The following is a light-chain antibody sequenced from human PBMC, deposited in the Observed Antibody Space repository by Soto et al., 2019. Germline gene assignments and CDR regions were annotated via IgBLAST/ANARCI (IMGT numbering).Light chain of an antibody. J-gene: IGKJ1*01. Sequence: EIVLTQSPATLSLSPGEIATLSFMASQSVSSYFAWYQQKPGQAPRLLIYDASNRATGIPARFSGSGSGTDFTLTISSLQPDDFATYYCQQFNTSPRTFGQGTKVDI. CDR3: QQFNTSPRT. CDR2: DAS. V-gene: IGKV3-11*01. CDR1: QSVSSY.